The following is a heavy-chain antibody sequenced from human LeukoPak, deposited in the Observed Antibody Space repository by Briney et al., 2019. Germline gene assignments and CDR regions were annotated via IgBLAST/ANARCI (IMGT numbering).Heavy chain of an antibody. Sequence: GGSLRLSCAASGFTFSSYSMNWVRQAPGKGLEWVSSISSSSSYIYYADSVKGRFTISRDNAKNSLYLQMNSLRAEDTAVYYCAKDFEIAAAGTWVFDYWGQGTLVTVSS. D-gene: IGHD6-13*01. CDR2: ISSSSSYI. J-gene: IGHJ4*02. CDR1: GFTFSSYS. CDR3: AKDFEIAAAGTWVFDY. V-gene: IGHV3-21*01.